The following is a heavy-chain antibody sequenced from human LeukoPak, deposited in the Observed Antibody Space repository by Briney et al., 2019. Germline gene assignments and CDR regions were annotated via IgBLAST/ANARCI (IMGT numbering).Heavy chain of an antibody. CDR3: LAAAGTSLDY. CDR2: IYHSGST. V-gene: IGHV4-38-2*02. CDR1: GYSISSGYY. D-gene: IGHD6-13*01. J-gene: IGHJ4*02. Sequence: SETLSLTCTVSGYSISSGYYWGWIRQPPGKGLEWIGSIYHSGSTYYNPSLKSRVTISVDTSKNQFSLKLSSVTAADTAVYYCLAAAGTSLDYWGQGTLVTVSS.